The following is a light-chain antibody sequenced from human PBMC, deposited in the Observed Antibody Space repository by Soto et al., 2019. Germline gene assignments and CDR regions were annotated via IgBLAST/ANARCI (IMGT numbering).Light chain of an antibody. CDR1: QRVGSNY. Sequence: EIVLTQSPGTLALSPGERATLSCRASQRVGSNYLAWYQQKSGQAPRLLLYVASSRATGIPDRFSGSGSGTAFTLTINRLEPEDFAVYYCQQYATSPLTFGGGTKVEIK. CDR3: QQYATSPLT. V-gene: IGKV3-20*01. J-gene: IGKJ4*01. CDR2: VAS.